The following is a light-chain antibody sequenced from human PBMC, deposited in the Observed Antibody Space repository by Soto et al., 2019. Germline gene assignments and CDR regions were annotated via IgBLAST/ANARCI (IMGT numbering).Light chain of an antibody. CDR1: QSVSSN. V-gene: IGKV3-15*01. CDR2: GAS. J-gene: IGKJ4*01. Sequence: EIVMTQSPATLSVSPGERATFSCRASQSVSSNLAWYQQKPGQAPRLLIYGASTRATGIPARFSGSGSGTEFTPTISSLQSEDFAVYYCQQYNNWPPLTFGGGTKVEIK. CDR3: QQYNNWPPLT.